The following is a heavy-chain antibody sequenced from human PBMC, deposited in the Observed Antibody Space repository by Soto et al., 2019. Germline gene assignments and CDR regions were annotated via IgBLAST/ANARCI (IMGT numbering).Heavy chain of an antibody. Sequence: EVQLVESGGGLVQPGGSLRLSCEASAFTLSSYWMSWVRQAPGKGLEWVANIKPDGSEKYYVDSVKGRFTISRDNTKNSLYLQMSTLRPEDTAIYYCARDYEFGFDMWGQWTLVTVSS. CDR3: ARDYEFGFDM. CDR1: AFTLSSYW. D-gene: IGHD3-22*01. J-gene: IGHJ3*02. V-gene: IGHV3-7*01. CDR2: IKPDGSEK.